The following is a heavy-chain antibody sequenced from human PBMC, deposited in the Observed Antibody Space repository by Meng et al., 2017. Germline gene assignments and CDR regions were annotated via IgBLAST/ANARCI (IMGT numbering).Heavy chain of an antibody. CDR3: ARDSPGELAPTYY. CDR1: GCPISMSNW. D-gene: IGHD3-10*01. Sequence: QQEGAGPGQVRPSGTLRLYGGVSGCPISMSNWWRWVRQHPGKGLGWIGESYHSGSTNYNPSLKSRVTISVDKSKNQFSLKLSSVTAADTAVYYCARDSPGELAPTYYWGQGTLVTVSS. CDR2: SYHSGST. V-gene: IGHV4-4*02. J-gene: IGHJ4*02.